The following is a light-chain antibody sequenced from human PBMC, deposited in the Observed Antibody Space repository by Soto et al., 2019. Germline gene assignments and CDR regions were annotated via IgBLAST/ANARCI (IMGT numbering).Light chain of an antibody. CDR2: GAS. CDR3: QQYGTLVT. Sequence: EIVLTQSPGTLSLSPGERATLSCRASQSVSSSYLAWYQQKPGQAPRLLIYGASSRATGITDRFSGSGSGTDFPLTISRLAPEDFAVYYCQQYGTLVTFGQGTKVDTK. V-gene: IGKV3-20*01. CDR1: QSVSSSY. J-gene: IGKJ1*01.